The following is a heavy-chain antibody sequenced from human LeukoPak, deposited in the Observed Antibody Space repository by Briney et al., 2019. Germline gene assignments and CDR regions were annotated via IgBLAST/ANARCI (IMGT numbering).Heavy chain of an antibody. CDR2: IIPIFGTA. D-gene: IGHD3-3*01. J-gene: IGHJ4*02. V-gene: IGHV1-69*13. CDR3: ARGGRFDFWSGYYRREFDY. CDR1: GGTFSSYA. Sequence: ASVKVSCKASGGTFSSYAISWVRQAPGQGLEWMGGIIPIFGTANYAQKFQGRVTITADESTSTAYMELSSLRSEDMAVYYCARGGRFDFWSGYYRREFDYWGQGTLVPVSS.